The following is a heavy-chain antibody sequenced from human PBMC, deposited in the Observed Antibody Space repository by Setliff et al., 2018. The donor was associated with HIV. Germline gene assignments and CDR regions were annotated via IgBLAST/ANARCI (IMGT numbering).Heavy chain of an antibody. J-gene: IGHJ4*02. D-gene: IGHD3-22*01. CDR3: AKGVPYYDSSNGHYFDY. CDR1: GFYFSIYA. Sequence: GGSLRLSCAASGFYFSIYAMSWVRQAPGKGLEWVSYISRSGDTIYYADSVKGRFTISRDNAKNSLYLQMNSLRAEDTAVYYCAKGVPYYDSSNGHYFDYWGQGTLVTVSS. CDR2: ISRSGDTI. V-gene: IGHV3-11*01.